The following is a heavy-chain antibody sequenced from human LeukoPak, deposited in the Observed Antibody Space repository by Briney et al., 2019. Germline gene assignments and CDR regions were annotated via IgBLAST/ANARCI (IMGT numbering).Heavy chain of an antibody. CDR3: ARDAYCSSTSCKEYFDL. CDR1: RFTFSSYS. Sequence: GGSLRLSCAASRFTFSSYSMNWVRQAPGKGLEWVSSISSSSSYIYYADSVKGRFTISRDNAKNSLYLQMNSLRAEDTAVYYCARDAYCSSTSCKEYFDLWGRGTLVTVSS. D-gene: IGHD2-2*01. J-gene: IGHJ2*01. V-gene: IGHV3-21*01. CDR2: ISSSSSYI.